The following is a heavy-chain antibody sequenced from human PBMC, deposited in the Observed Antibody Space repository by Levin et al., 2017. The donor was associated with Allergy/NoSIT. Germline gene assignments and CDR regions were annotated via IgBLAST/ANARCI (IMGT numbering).Heavy chain of an antibody. CDR2: INIDGSST. J-gene: IGHJ6*02. Sequence: GESLKISCAASGFTFSNYWMHWARQAPGKGLVWVSRINIDGSSTSYTDSVKGRFTISRDNAKNTLYLQMNSLRAEDTAVYYCARATVTLDKYGMDVWGQGTTVTVSS. CDR3: ARATVTLDKYGMDV. D-gene: IGHD4-17*01. CDR1: GFTFSNYW. V-gene: IGHV3-74*01.